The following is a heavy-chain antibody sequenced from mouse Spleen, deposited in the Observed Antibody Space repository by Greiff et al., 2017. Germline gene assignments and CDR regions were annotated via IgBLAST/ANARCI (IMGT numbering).Heavy chain of an antibody. V-gene: IGHV1-61*01. CDR3: ARSGYGKRFDY. Sequence: QVQLQQPGAELVRPGSSVKLSCKASGYTFTSYWMDWVKQRPGQGLEWIGNIYPSDSETHYNQKFKDKATLTVDKSSSTAYMQLSSLTSEDSAVYYCARSGYGKRFDYWGQGTTLTVSS. CDR1: GYTFTSYW. J-gene: IGHJ2*01. D-gene: IGHD2-10*02. CDR2: IYPSDSET.